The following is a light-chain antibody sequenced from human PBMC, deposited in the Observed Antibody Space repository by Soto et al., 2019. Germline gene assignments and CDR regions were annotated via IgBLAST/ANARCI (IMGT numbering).Light chain of an antibody. J-gene: IGKJ1*01. CDR1: QSISYW. V-gene: IGKV1-5*01. Sequence: DIQMTQSPSTLSASVGDRVTITCRASQSISYWLAWYQQKPGKAPKLLIYDVSTLERGVPSRFSGSGSGTEFTLTITSLQPDDIATYYCQQYKNFWTFGQGTKVDI. CDR2: DVS. CDR3: QQYKNFWT.